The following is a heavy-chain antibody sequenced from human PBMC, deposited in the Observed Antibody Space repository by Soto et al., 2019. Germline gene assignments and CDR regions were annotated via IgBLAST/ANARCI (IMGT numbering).Heavy chain of an antibody. V-gene: IGHV1-69*02. J-gene: IGHJ4*02. Sequence: SVTVSCKASGGTFSSYTISWVRQAPGQGLEWMGRIIPILGIANYAQKFQGRVTITADKSTSTAYMELSSLRSEDTAVYYCARLYLTDPKAFDYWGKGTLVTVSS. CDR2: IIPILGIA. CDR3: ARLYLTDPKAFDY. D-gene: IGHD3-10*01. CDR1: GGTFSSYT.